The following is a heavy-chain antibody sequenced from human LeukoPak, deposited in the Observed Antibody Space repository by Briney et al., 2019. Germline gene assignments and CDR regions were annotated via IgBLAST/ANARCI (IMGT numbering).Heavy chain of an antibody. J-gene: IGHJ5*02. CDR3: ARGPHIVVVTAIPRVNNWFDP. CDR1: GSSISSGGYY. Sequence: PSETLSLTCTVSGSSISSGGYYWSWIRQHPGKGLEWIGYIYYSGSTYYNPSLKSRVTISVDTSKNQFSLKLSSVTAADTAVYYCARGPHIVVVTAIPRVNNWFDPWGQGTLVTVSS. V-gene: IGHV4-31*03. D-gene: IGHD2-21*02. CDR2: IYYSGST.